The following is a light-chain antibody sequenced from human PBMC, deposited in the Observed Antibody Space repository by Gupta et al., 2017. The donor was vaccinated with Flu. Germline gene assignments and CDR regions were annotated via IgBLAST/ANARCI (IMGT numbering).Light chain of an antibody. CDR2: EVR. CDR3: GSYADGRYV. V-gene: IGLV2-8*01. CDR1: DSGGYNY. J-gene: IGLJ1*01. Sequence: DSGGYNYVSWYQHHPGNAHNLIIYEVRRRPAGVPDRFSASKSDSTASLTVSGLQAEDEADYYCGSYADGRYVFGSGTKVTVL.